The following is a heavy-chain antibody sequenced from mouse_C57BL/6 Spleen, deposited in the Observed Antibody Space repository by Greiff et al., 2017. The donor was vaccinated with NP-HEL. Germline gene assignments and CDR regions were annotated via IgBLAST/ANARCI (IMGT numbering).Heavy chain of an antibody. CDR2: IDPSDSYT. D-gene: IGHD6-1*01. V-gene: IGHV1-59*01. CDR3: ARAAGYAMDY. CDR1: GYTFTSYW. Sequence: QVQLQQPGAELVRPGTSVKLSCKASGYTFTSYWMHWVKQRPGQGLEWIGVIDPSDSYTNYNQKFKGKATLTVDTSSSTAHMQLSSLTSEDSAVYYCARAAGYAMDYWGQGTSVTVSS. J-gene: IGHJ4*01.